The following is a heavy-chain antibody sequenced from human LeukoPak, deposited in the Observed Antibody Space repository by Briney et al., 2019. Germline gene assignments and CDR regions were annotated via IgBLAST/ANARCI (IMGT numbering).Heavy chain of an antibody. V-gene: IGHV1-69*01. CDR1: GGTFSSYA. CDR2: IIPIFGTA. Sequence: SVKVSCKASGGTFSSYAISWVRQAPGQGLEWMGGIIPIFGTANYAQKFQGRVTITADESTSTAYMELSSLRSEDTAVYYCARDRQQWLEPYYYYYGMDVWGQGTTVTVSS. D-gene: IGHD6-19*01. CDR3: ARDRQQWLEPYYYYYGMDV. J-gene: IGHJ6*02.